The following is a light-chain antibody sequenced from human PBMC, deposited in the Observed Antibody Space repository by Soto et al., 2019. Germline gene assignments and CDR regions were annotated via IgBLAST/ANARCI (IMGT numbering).Light chain of an antibody. CDR1: DNINTW. CDR3: QQYGSSTRT. CDR2: KAS. V-gene: IGKV1-5*03. Sequence: DIQMTQSPSTLSASVGDRVTISCRASDNINTWVAWYQQKPGKAPNLLIYKASTLETGVPSRFTGSGSGTEFTLTISSLEPEDFAVYCCQQYGSSTRTFGQGTTGDIK. J-gene: IGKJ1*01.